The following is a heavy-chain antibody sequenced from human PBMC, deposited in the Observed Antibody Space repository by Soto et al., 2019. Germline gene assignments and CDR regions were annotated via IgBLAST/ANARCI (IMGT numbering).Heavy chain of an antibody. D-gene: IGHD2-2*01. CDR2: IYYSGST. CDR1: GGSISSYY. V-gene: IGHV4-59*12. CDR3: ARGGATSFRGMDV. J-gene: IGHJ6*02. Sequence: PSQTLSLTCTVSGGSISSYYWSWIRQPPGKGLEWIGYIYYSGSTNYNPSLKSRVTISVDRSKNQFSLKLSSVTAADTAVYYCARGGATSFRGMDVWGQGTTVTVSS.